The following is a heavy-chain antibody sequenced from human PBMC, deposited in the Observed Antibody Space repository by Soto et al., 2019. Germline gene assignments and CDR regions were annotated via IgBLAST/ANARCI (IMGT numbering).Heavy chain of an antibody. J-gene: IGHJ3*02. Sequence: QLHLVQSGAVVKKPGASVTVSCSASGYPVTAYYMHWVRQAPGRGLEWMGGINPATGAAKYTQTFQGRGTHTRDTVTGNIFMELSGLTSGDTAVFYCARGGGVGVAGSAAFDMWGQGTLVTVSS. V-gene: IGHV1-2*01. CDR3: ARGGGVGVAGSAAFDM. D-gene: IGHD3-3*01. CDR2: INPATGAA. CDR1: GYPVTAYY.